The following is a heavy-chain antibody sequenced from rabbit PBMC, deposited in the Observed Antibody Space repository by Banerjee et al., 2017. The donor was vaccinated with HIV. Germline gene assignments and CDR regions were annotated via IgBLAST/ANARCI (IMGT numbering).Heavy chain of an antibody. J-gene: IGHJ4*01. V-gene: IGHV1S40*01. Sequence: QSLEESGGDLVKPGASLTLTCKASGLDFSSSYWICWVRQAPGKGLEWIACIYTGGGGPYYASWAKGRFTISKTSSTTVTLQMTSLTAADTATYFCARDGAATNAGYGNGFNLWGPGTLVTVS. D-gene: IGHD7-1*01. CDR3: ARDGAATNAGYGNGFNL. CDR1: GLDFSSSYW. CDR2: IYTGGGGP.